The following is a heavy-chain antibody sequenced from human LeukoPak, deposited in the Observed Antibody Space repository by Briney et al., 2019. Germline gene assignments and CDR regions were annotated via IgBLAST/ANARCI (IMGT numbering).Heavy chain of an antibody. CDR3: AKGLRGRYDY. D-gene: IGHD1-26*01. CDR1: GFTFNSYA. Sequence: GGSLGLSCAASGFTFNSYAMAWVRQAPEMGLEWVSSITDNGISTYYADSVKGRFTISRDNSKNTLFLQMNSLRAEDTAVYFCAKGLRGRYDYWGQGTLVTVSS. V-gene: IGHV3-23*01. J-gene: IGHJ4*02. CDR2: ITDNGIST.